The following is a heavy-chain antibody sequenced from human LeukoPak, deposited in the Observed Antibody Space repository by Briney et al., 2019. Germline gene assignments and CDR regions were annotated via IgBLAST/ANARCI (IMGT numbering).Heavy chain of an antibody. V-gene: IGHV3-48*01. D-gene: IGHD1-14*01. J-gene: IGHJ4*02. CDR3: ARDEPLQIAPFDY. Sequence: SYISSSSSTIYYADSVKGRFTISRDNAKNSLYLQMNSLRAEDTAVYYCARDEPLQIAPFDYWGQGTLVTVSS. CDR2: ISSSSSTI.